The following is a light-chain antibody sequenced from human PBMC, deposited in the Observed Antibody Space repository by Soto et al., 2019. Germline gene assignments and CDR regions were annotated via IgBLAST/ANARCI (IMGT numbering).Light chain of an antibody. CDR2: DVS. CDR3: SSYTSSNNVV. CDR1: SSNVGGYNY. V-gene: IGLV2-14*01. Sequence: QSALTQPASVSGSPGQSITISCTGTSSNVGGYNYVSWYQQHPGKAPKLMIYDVSNRPSGVSNRFSGSKSGNTASLTISGLQADDEAYYYCSSYTSSNNVVFGGGTKLTVL. J-gene: IGLJ2*01.